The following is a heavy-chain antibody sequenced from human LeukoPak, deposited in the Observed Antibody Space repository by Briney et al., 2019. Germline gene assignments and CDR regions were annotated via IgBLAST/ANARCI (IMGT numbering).Heavy chain of an antibody. CDR3: ASTGPVGRY. V-gene: IGHV1-18*01. J-gene: IGHJ4*02. D-gene: IGHD3-10*01. CDR1: GYTFTSYG. Sequence: ASVKVSCKASGYTFTSYGISWVRQAPGQGLEWMGWMSASNGNANYAQKLHGRLTMTTDTPTSTAYTALKSRRSDDTTVYYCASTGPVGRYWGQGTLVTVSS. CDR2: MSASNGNA.